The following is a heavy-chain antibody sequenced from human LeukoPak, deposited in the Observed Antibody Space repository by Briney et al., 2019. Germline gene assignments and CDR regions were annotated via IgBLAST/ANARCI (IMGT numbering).Heavy chain of an antibody. CDR2: ISSSSSYI. V-gene: IGHV3-21*01. D-gene: IGHD3-9*01. CDR1: GFTFSSYS. J-gene: IGHJ4*02. CDR3: ARDPSAYDILTGYYGIY. Sequence: GSLRLPCAASGFTFSSYSMNWVRQAPGKGLEWVSSISSSSSYIYYADSVKGRFTISRDNAKNSLYLQMNSLRAEDTAVYYCARDPSAYDILTGYYGIYWGQGTLVTVSS.